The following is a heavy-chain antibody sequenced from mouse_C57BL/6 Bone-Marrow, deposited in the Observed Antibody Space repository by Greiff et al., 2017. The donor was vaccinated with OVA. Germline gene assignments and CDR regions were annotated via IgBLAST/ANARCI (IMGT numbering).Heavy chain of an antibody. Sequence: QVQLKESGAELARPGASVKMSCKASGYTFTSYTMHWVKQRPGQGLEWIGYINPSSGYTKYNQKFKDKATLTADKSSSTAYMQLSSLTSEDSAVYYCARGDYDYDVVSPGFAYWGQGTLVTGSA. J-gene: IGHJ3*01. D-gene: IGHD2-4*01. V-gene: IGHV1-4*01. CDR1: GYTFTSYT. CDR3: ARGDYDYDVVSPGFAY. CDR2: INPSSGYT.